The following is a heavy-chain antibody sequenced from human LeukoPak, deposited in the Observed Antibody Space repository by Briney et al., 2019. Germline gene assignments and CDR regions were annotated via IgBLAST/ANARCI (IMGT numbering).Heavy chain of an antibody. CDR1: GGSISSSNW. V-gene: IGHV4-4*02. D-gene: IGHD3-22*01. CDR3: ARGAKYYYDSPLDY. CDR2: IYHSGST. J-gene: IGHJ4*02. Sequence: SETLSLTCAVSGGSISSSNWWSWVRQPPGKGLEWIGEIYHSGSTNYNPSLKSRVTISVDTSKNQFSLKLSSVTAADTAVYYCARGAKYYYDSPLDYWGQGTLVTVSS.